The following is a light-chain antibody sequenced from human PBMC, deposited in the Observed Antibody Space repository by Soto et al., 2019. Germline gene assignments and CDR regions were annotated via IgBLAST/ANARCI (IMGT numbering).Light chain of an antibody. Sequence: EVAMTQSPATLSLSPGERVTLSCRASQSVDTGLAWYQQKPGQAPRLLIYGASTRATGVPARFSGSGSGTEFTLTISGLQSEDFAVYHCQHYSKWPPGSFGQGTKLEIK. V-gene: IGKV3-15*01. CDR1: QSVDTG. CDR3: QHYSKWPPGS. J-gene: IGKJ2*03. CDR2: GAS.